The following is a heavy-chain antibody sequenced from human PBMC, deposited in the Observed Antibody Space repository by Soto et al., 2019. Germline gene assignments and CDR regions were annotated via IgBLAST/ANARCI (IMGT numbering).Heavy chain of an antibody. D-gene: IGHD3-16*01. J-gene: IGHJ4*02. CDR3: ARDLGGSHDY. CDR2: IKTDGSVT. Sequence: EVQLVESGGGLLQPGGSLRLSCAASGFTFSTYWMHWVRQAPGKGLVWVSRIKTDGSVTTYADSVKGRFTISRDNAKTTLYLQMNTLRAEDTAVYYCARDLGGSHDYWGRGTLVTVSS. CDR1: GFTFSTYW. V-gene: IGHV3-74*01.